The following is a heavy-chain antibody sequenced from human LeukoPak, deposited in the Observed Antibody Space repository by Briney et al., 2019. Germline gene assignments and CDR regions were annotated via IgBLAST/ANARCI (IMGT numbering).Heavy chain of an antibody. D-gene: IGHD1-26*01. Sequence: GGSLRLSCAAAGFTFNNYAMSWVRQAPGKGLKWVSGISSGGSTYYADSVRGRFTISRDNSKNTLYLQMNSLRAEDTAVYYCAKDTYSTSPYYFDYWGQGTLVTVSS. V-gene: IGHV3-23*01. J-gene: IGHJ4*02. CDR3: AKDTYSTSPYYFDY. CDR1: GFTFNNYA. CDR2: ISSGGST.